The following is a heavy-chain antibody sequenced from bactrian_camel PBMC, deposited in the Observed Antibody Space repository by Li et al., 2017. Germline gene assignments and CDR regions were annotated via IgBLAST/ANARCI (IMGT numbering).Heavy chain of an antibody. V-gene: IGHV3S55*01. CDR2: IDRDGVS. CDR3: AASAVSANCPPLNGFQY. J-gene: IGHJ4*01. D-gene: IGHD1*01. CDR1: VYTSGFWC. Sequence: HVQLVESGGATVEAGGSLLLSCTSNVYTSGFWCMGWFRHGPGQEGVATIDRDGVSTYADAVKGRFSISKDDSKRTLYLQMDNLRPEDTAMYYCAASAVSANCPPLNGFQYWGQGTQVTVS.